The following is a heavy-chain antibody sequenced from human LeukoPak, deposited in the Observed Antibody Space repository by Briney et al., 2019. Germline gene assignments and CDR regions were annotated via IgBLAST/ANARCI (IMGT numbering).Heavy chain of an antibody. Sequence: PSETLSLTCTVSGGSISSNAYYWAWIRQPPGKGLEWIGSIHSSVSAYYNPSLKSRVTISVDTSKNQFSLRLSSVTAADTALYYCAYSGSYGHLGYWGQGILVTVSS. V-gene: IGHV4-39*01. CDR2: IHSSVSA. CDR3: AYSGSYGHLGY. J-gene: IGHJ4*02. D-gene: IGHD1-26*01. CDR1: GGSISSNAYY.